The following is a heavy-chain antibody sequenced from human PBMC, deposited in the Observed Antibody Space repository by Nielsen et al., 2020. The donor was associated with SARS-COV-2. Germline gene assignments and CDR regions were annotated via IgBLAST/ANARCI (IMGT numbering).Heavy chain of an antibody. CDR3: AKERTLGYCSGGSCRGYYGMDV. CDR1: GFTFSSYA. D-gene: IGHD2-15*01. J-gene: IGHJ6*02. V-gene: IGHV3-30*18. CDR2: ISYDGSNK. Sequence: GGSLRLSCAASGFTFSSYAMSWVRQAPGKGLEWVAVISYDGSNKYYADSVKGRFTISRDNSKNTLYLQMNSLRAEDTAVYYCAKERTLGYCSGGSCRGYYGMDVWGQGTTVTVSS.